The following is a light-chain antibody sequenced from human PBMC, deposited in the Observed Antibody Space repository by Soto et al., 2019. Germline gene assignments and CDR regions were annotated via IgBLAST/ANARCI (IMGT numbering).Light chain of an antibody. V-gene: IGKV3-11*01. Sequence: EIVLTQSPATLSLSPGGRATLSYRASQSVSTYLAWYQQKPGQAPRLLIYDASSRATGIPARFSGSGSGKDFTLTISSLEPEDFVVYYCQQLSDWPPTFGQGTKVEIK. J-gene: IGKJ1*01. CDR3: QQLSDWPPT. CDR2: DAS. CDR1: QSVSTY.